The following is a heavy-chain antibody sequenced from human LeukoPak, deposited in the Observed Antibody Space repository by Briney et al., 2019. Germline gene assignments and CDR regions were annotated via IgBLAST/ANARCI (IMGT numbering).Heavy chain of an antibody. Sequence: GGPLRLSCAASGFTFSDYYMSWIRQAPGKGLEWVSYISSSSSYTNYADSVKGRFTISRDNAKNSLYLQMNSLRAEDTAVYYCARDGGYCSSTSCYDNAFDIWGQGTMVTVSS. CDR2: ISSSSSYT. V-gene: IGHV3-11*05. D-gene: IGHD2-2*01. CDR1: GFTFSDYY. CDR3: ARDGGYCSSTSCYDNAFDI. J-gene: IGHJ3*02.